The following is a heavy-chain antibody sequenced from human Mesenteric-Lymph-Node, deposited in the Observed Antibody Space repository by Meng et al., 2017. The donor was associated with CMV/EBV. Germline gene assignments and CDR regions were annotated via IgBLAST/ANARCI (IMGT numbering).Heavy chain of an antibody. CDR1: GGSFSGYY. CDR2: INHSGRT. Sequence: SETLSLTCAVYGGSFSGYYWSWIRQPPGKGLEWIGEINHSGRTNYNPSLKSRVTISVDTSKNQFSLRLSSVTAADTAVYYCARMYSSSWPFDPWGQGTLVTVSS. D-gene: IGHD6-13*01. CDR3: ARMYSSSWPFDP. J-gene: IGHJ5*02. V-gene: IGHV4-34*01.